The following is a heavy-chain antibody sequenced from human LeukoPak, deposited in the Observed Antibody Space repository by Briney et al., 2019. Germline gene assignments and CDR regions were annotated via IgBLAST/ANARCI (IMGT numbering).Heavy chain of an antibody. CDR3: AKDLGYYDSSGLT. V-gene: IGHV3-23*01. CDR2: ISGSGGST. CDR1: GFPFSSYA. D-gene: IGHD3-22*01. Sequence: GSLRLSCAASGFPFSSYAMSWVRQAPGKGLEGVSTISGSGGSTYYADSVKGRFTISRDNSKNTLYLQMNSLRAEDTAVYYCAKDLGYYDSSGLTWGQGTLVTVSS. J-gene: IGHJ4*02.